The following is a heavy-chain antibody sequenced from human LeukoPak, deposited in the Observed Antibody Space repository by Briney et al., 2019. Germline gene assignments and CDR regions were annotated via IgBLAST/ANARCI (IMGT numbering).Heavy chain of an antibody. CDR3: AKDLYGSGWYNYFDP. CDR2: ISASGGTT. J-gene: IGHJ5*02. Sequence: GGSLRLSCAVSGFTFSNSAMSWVRQAPGKGLEWVSAISASGGTTYYADSVKGRFTISRDNSKNTLYLQMNSLRPEDTAVYHCAKDLYGSGWYNYFDPWGQGALVTVSS. CDR1: GFTFSNSA. D-gene: IGHD6-19*01. V-gene: IGHV3-23*01.